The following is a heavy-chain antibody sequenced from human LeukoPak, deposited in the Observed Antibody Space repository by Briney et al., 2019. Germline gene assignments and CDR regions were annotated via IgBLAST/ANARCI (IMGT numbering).Heavy chain of an antibody. J-gene: IGHJ4*02. V-gene: IGHV3-30*04. D-gene: IGHD6-19*01. CDR1: GFTFSSYA. Sequence: GRSLRLSCAASGFTFSSYAMHWFRQAPGKGLEWVAVISYDGSNKYYADSVKGRFTISRDNSKNTLYLQMNSLRAEDTAVYYCARAKAYSSGWHFDYWGQGTLVTVSS. CDR2: ISYDGSNK. CDR3: ARAKAYSSGWHFDY.